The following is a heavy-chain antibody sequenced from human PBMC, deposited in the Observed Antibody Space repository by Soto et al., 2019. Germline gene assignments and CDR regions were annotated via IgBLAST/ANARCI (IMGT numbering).Heavy chain of an antibody. J-gene: IGHJ5*02. CDR3: ARATYSSGWYKIKENWFDP. CDR1: GGSFSGYY. Sequence: ASETLSLTCAVYGGSFSGYYWSWIRQPPGKGLEWIGEINHSGSTNYNPSLKSRVTISVDTSKNQFSLKLSSVTAADTAVYYCARATYSSGWYKIKENWFDPWGQGTLVTVSS. D-gene: IGHD6-19*01. V-gene: IGHV4-34*01. CDR2: INHSGST.